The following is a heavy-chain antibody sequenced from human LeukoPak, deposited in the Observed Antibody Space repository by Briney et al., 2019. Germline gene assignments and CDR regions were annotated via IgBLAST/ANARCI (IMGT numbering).Heavy chain of an antibody. V-gene: IGHV4-34*01. CDR2: INHSGST. Sequence: PSETLSLTCAVYGGSFSGYYWSWIRQPPGKGLEWIGEINHSGSTNYNPSLKSRVTISVDTSKNQFSLKLSSVTAADTAVYYCARDIVVVPAADDAFDIWGQGTMVTVSS. CDR3: ARDIVVVPAADDAFDI. CDR1: GGSFSGYY. J-gene: IGHJ3*02. D-gene: IGHD2-2*01.